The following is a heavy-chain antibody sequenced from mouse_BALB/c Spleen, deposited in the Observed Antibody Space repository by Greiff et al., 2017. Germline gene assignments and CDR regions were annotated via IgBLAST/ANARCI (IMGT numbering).Heavy chain of an antibody. CDR1: GFTFSSYG. CDR3: ARHETYYGNYDWFAY. J-gene: IGHJ3*01. CDR2: ISSGGSYT. D-gene: IGHD2-10*01. Sequence: DVKLVESGGDLVKPGGSLKLSCAASGFTFSSYGMSWVRQTPDKRLEWVATISSGGSYTYYPDSVKGRFTISRDNAKNTLYLQMSSLKSEDTAMYYCARHETYYGNYDWFAYWGQGTLVTVSA. V-gene: IGHV5-6*02.